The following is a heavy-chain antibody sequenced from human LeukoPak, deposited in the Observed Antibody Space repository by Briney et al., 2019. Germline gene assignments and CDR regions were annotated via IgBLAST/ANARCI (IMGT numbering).Heavy chain of an antibody. J-gene: IGHJ6*02. D-gene: IGHD3-3*01. CDR1: GXTVSSNY. CDR3: ARDRTIFGVVGGYYYGMDV. V-gene: IGHV3-66*01. CDR2: IYSGGST. Sequence: PGGSLRLSCAASGXTVSSNYVSWVRQAPGKGQEWVSVIYSGGSTYYADSVKGRFTISRDNSKNTLYLQMNSLRAEDTAVYYCARDRTIFGVVGGYYYGMDVWGQGTTVTVSS.